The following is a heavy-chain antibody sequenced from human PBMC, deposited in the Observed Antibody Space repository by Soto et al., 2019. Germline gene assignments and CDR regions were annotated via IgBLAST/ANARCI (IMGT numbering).Heavy chain of an antibody. CDR1: GFTFSSYS. CDR2: ISSSSSYI. J-gene: IGHJ2*01. V-gene: IGHV3-21*01. CDR3: AREARSAVTLAL. D-gene: IGHD4-17*01. Sequence: EVQLVESGGGLVKPGGSLRLSCAASGFTFSSYSMNWVRQAPGKGLEWVSSISSSSSYIYYADSVKGRFTISRDNATNSLYVQMNSLRAEDAAVYYCAREARSAVTLALWGRGTLVTVSS.